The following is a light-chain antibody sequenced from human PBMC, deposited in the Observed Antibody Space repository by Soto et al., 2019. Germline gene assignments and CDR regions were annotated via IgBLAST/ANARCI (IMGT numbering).Light chain of an antibody. CDR1: SSNIGSYT. V-gene: IGLV1-44*01. CDR2: SNN. CDR3: AAWDASPTGYV. Sequence: QSVLTQPPSASGTPGQRVTISCSGSSSNIGSYTVNWYQHFPGTAPKLLIYSNNQRPSGVPDRFSGSKSGTSASLAIIGLQSDDEADYYCAAWDASPTGYVFGTGTKLTVL. J-gene: IGLJ1*01.